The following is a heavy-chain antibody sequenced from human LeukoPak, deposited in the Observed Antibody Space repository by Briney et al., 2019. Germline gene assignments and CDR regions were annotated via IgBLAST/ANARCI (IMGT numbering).Heavy chain of an antibody. V-gene: IGHV1-2*02. D-gene: IGHD1-26*01. J-gene: IGHJ4*02. CDR3: ARENDGGNYYSRAIDY. Sequence: EASVKVSCKGSGGTFSSYSISWVRQAPGQGLEWLGWIDPTSGGTNYAQKFQGRVTMTRDTSISTAYMELSRLRSDDTAVYYCARENDGGNYYSRAIDYWGQGTLVTVSS. CDR1: GGTFSSYS. CDR2: IDPTSGGT.